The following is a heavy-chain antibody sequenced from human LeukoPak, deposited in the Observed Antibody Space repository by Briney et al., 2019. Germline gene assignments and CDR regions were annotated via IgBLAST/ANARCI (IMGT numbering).Heavy chain of an antibody. CDR3: ARMGAIAGASANPDH. CDR2: IYYSGTT. Sequence: SETLSLTCTVSGGSISGYYWSWIRQPPGEGLEWIGYIYYSGTTDYSPSLRSRVTMSVDTSKSLFSLKLSSVTAADTAVYYCARMGAIAGASANPDHWGQGTLVTVSS. V-gene: IGHV4-59*01. J-gene: IGHJ4*02. D-gene: IGHD4/OR15-4a*01. CDR1: GGSISGYY.